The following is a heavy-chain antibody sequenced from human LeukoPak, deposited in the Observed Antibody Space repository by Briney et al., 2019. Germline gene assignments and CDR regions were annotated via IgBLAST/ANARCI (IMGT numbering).Heavy chain of an antibody. CDR3: ARKPIWFGGSAFDI. CDR2: INHSGGT. J-gene: IGHJ3*02. Sequence: AETLSLTCAVYGGSFSGYYWSWVRQPPGKGLEWIGEINHSGGTNYNPCLQNRVPISVNTTNNQFSQKLSSVTAADAAVYYCARKPIWFGGSAFDIWGQGTMVTVSS. CDR1: GGSFSGYY. D-gene: IGHD3-10*01. V-gene: IGHV4-34*01.